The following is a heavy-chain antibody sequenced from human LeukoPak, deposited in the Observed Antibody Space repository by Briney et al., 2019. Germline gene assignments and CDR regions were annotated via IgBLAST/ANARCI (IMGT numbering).Heavy chain of an antibody. CDR3: DVGILRGPDY. D-gene: IGHD1-26*01. Sequence: PSETLSLTCTLSGSSISSNYYWGWIRQPPGKGLEWIGSIYHSGSTYYNPSLKSRVTISVDTSKNHFSLKLTSMTAADTAAYYCDVGILRGPDYWGQGTLVTVSS. CDR2: IYHSGST. CDR1: GSSISSNYY. J-gene: IGHJ4*02. V-gene: IGHV4-38-2*02.